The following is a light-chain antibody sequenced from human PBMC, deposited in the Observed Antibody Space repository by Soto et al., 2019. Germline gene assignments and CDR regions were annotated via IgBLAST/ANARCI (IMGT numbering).Light chain of an antibody. CDR2: RSN. J-gene: IGLJ3*02. Sequence: QSVLTQPPSASGTPGQRVTISCSGSSSNIGSNYVFWYQQLPGTAPRLLIYRSNQRPSGVPDRFSGSKSGTSASLAISGLRSEYEADYYCAAWDDSLSGWVFGGGTKLTVL. V-gene: IGLV1-47*01. CDR1: SSNIGSNY. CDR3: AAWDDSLSGWV.